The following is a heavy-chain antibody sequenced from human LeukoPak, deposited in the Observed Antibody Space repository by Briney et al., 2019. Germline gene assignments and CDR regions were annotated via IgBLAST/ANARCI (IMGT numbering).Heavy chain of an antibody. Sequence: SETLSLTYTVSGDSFSSVTDYWAWSRQPPGKGLEWIASGDYSGGTYYNPSLESRVAISTDMSKNQFPLKLTSVTGADTAVYYCAGERGEEYSSGWYKTNYFDNWGQGIRVTVSS. V-gene: IGHV4-39*06. CDR2: GDYSGGT. CDR3: AGERGEEYSSGWYKTNYFDN. CDR1: GDSFSSVTDY. J-gene: IGHJ4*02. D-gene: IGHD6-19*01.